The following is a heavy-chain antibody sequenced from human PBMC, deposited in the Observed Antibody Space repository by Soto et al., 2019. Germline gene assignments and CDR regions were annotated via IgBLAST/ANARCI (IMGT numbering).Heavy chain of an antibody. CDR3: VRDRALDSSGHWFDT. D-gene: IGHD6-19*01. J-gene: IGHJ5*02. CDR1: GRSVTSGAYY. CDR2: IYHIGRP. Sequence: QVQLQESGPRLVKPSQTLSLTCTVSGRSVTSGAYYWTWIRQHPGRGLEWIGYIYHIGRPSYNPSLESRVTISLDTSKNQFSLNLTAVTAADTAIYYCVRDRALDSSGHWFDTWGQGILVTVSS. V-gene: IGHV4-31*03.